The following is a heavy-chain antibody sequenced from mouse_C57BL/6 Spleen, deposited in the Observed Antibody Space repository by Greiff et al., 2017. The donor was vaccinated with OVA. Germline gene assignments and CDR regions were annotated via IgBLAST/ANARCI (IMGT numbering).Heavy chain of an antibody. CDR3: ARTPRVCYFDY. J-gene: IGHJ2*01. V-gene: IGHV1-59*01. CDR1: GYTFTSYW. CDR2: IDPSDSST. D-gene: IGHD3-3*01. Sequence: QVQLQQPGAELVRPGTSVKLSCKAPGYTFTSYWMHWVKQRPGQGLEWIGVIDPSDSSTNYNQKFKGKATLTVDPSSSTAYMQISILSSDDSAVYYFARTPRVCYFDYWGQGTTLTVSS.